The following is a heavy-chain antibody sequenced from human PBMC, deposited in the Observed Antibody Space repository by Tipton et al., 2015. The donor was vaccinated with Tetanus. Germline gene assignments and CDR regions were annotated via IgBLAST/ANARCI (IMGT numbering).Heavy chain of an antibody. CDR1: GFSLRGYI. CDR3: VRGFPAYLDY. Sequence: SLRLSCAASGFSLRGYIIYWVRQAPGKALEWVAVIRGDEGTKYYADSAEGRFTISRDNSENTVHLQMNSLREEDTAVYHCVRGFPAYLDYWGQGTLVTVSS. CDR2: IRGDEGTK. V-gene: IGHV3-33*07. J-gene: IGHJ4*02.